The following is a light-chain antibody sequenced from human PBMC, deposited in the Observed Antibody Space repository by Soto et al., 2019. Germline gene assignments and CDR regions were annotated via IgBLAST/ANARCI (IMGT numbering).Light chain of an antibody. CDR2: DAS. Sequence: DIQMTQSPSSLSASIGDRVSIICRASESIRIHLNWYQQKPGKAPKLLIYDASNLETGVPSRFSGSGSGTDFTFTISSLQPEDIATYYCQQYDNLPITFGQGTRLEIK. V-gene: IGKV1-33*01. CDR3: QQYDNLPIT. CDR1: ESIRIH. J-gene: IGKJ5*01.